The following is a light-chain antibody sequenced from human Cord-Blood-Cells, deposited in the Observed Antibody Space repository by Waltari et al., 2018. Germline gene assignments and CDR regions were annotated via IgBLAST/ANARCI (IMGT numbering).Light chain of an antibody. J-gene: IGKJ1*01. CDR1: QGISNY. CDR2: AAS. V-gene: IGKV1-27*01. Sequence: DIQMTQSPSSLSASVGDRVTITCRASQGISNYLAWYQQKPGKVPKLLIYAASTLQSGVPFRFSGSGSGTDFTLTISSLQPEDVATYYCQKYNSAPTFGQGTKVEIK. CDR3: QKYNSAPT.